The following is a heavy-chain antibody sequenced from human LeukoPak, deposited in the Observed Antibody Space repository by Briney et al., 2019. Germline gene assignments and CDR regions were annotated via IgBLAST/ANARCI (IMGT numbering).Heavy chain of an antibody. Sequence: PGGSLRLSCAASGFIFKSYGMHWVRQAPGKGLEWVTFIRYDGSNKYYADSVKGRFTISRDNAKNSLYLQMNSLRAEDTAVYYCARALGAITIFGVWGKGTTVTVSS. V-gene: IGHV3-30*02. CDR2: IRYDGSNK. J-gene: IGHJ6*04. CDR1: GFIFKSYG. D-gene: IGHD3-3*01. CDR3: ARALGAITIFGV.